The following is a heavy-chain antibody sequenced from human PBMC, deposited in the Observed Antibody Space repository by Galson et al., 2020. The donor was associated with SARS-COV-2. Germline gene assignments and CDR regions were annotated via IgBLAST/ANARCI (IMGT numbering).Heavy chain of an antibody. D-gene: IGHD3-22*01. CDR3: AKEQGIYVHYYDSTPPDY. Sequence: GESLKISCAASGFTFSSYGMHWVRQAPGKGLEWVAVISYDGSNKYYADSVKGRFTISRDNSKNTLYLQMNSLRAEDTAVYYCAKEQGIYVHYYDSTPPDYWGQGTLVTVSS. CDR1: GFTFSSYG. V-gene: IGHV3-30*18. CDR2: ISYDGSNK. J-gene: IGHJ4*02.